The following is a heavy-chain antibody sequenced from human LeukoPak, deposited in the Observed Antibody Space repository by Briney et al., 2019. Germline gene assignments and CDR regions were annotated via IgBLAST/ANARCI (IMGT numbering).Heavy chain of an antibody. CDR3: ARGRVIPGAAAGNFDY. Sequence: SETLSLTCAVYGGSFSGYYWCWIRQPPGKGLEWIGEINHSGSTNYNPSLKSRVTISVDTSKNQFSLKLSSVTAADTAVYYCARGRVIPGAAAGNFDYWGQGTLVTVSS. CDR1: GGSFSGYY. D-gene: IGHD6-13*01. J-gene: IGHJ4*02. V-gene: IGHV4-34*01. CDR2: INHSGST.